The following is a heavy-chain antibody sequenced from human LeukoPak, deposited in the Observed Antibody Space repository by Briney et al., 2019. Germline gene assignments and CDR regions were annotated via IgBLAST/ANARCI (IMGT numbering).Heavy chain of an antibody. Sequence: SVKVACKPSARTLSSYAIGWVRQPPGQGLEWMGRIIPICGAANYAQKFKGRVTMTTDESTSTAYSELSRLRSEDTAVYYCATETTVGPGRFPYWGQGTLITVSS. CDR3: ATETTVGPGRFPY. J-gene: IGHJ4*02. V-gene: IGHV1-69*05. CDR2: IIPICGAA. D-gene: IGHD4-23*01. CDR1: ARTLSSYA.